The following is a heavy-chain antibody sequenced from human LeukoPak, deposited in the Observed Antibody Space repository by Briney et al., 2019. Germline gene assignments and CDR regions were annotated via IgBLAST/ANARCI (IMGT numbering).Heavy chain of an antibody. J-gene: IGHJ4*02. CDR2: ISSGGNT. V-gene: IGHV3-23*01. Sequence: GGSLRLSCAASGFTFSSYAMSWVRQAPGKGLEWVSFISSGGNTDYADSVKGRFTISRDNSQNTLYLQMNSLRAEDTAVYYCAKSVYYGGGGCYYTDYSGQGTLVTVSS. D-gene: IGHD3-22*01. CDR3: AKSVYYGGGGCYYTDY. CDR1: GFTFSSYA.